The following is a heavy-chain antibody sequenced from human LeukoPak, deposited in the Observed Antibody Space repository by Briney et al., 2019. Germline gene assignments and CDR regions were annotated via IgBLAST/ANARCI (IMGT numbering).Heavy chain of an antibody. J-gene: IGHJ4*02. CDR3: ARGLVATITWPKPHYFDY. Sequence: PSETLSLTCAVYGRSFSGYYWSWIRQPPGKGLEWIGEINHSGSTNYNPSLKSRVTISVDTSKNQFSLKLSSVTAADTAVYYCARGLVATITWPKPHYFDYWGQGTLVTVSS. CDR1: GRSFSGYY. V-gene: IGHV4-34*01. D-gene: IGHD5-12*01. CDR2: INHSGST.